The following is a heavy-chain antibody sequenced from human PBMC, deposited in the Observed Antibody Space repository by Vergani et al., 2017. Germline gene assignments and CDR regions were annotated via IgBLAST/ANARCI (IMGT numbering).Heavy chain of an antibody. CDR2: IYYSGST. D-gene: IGHD1-14*01. CDR1: GYSISSSSYY. J-gene: IGHJ4*02. CDR3: ARNAARKDIRVDY. V-gene: IGHV4-39*01. Sequence: QVQLQESGPGLVKPSETLSLTCAVSGYSISSSSYYWGWIRQPPGKGLEWIGSIYYSGSTYYNPSLKSRVTISVDTSKNQFSLKLSSVTAADTAVYYCARNAARKDIRVDYWGQGTLVTVSS.